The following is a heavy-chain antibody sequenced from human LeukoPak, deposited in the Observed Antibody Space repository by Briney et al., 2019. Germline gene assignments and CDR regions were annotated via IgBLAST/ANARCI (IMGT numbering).Heavy chain of an antibody. Sequence: ASVKVFCKASGYTFTGYYMHWVRQAPGQGLEWMGWINPNSGGTNYAQKFQGRVTMTRDTSISTAYMELSRLRSDDTAVYYCAREYGDKPTYFDYWGQGTLVTVSS. J-gene: IGHJ4*02. D-gene: IGHD4-17*01. CDR3: AREYGDKPTYFDY. CDR2: INPNSGGT. CDR1: GYTFTGYY. V-gene: IGHV1-2*02.